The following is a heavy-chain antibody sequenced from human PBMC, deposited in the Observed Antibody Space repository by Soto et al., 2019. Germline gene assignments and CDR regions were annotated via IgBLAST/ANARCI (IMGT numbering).Heavy chain of an antibody. CDR2: ISAYNGNT. CDR1: GYTFTSYG. V-gene: IGHV1-18*01. D-gene: IGHD5-18*01. CDR3: ARDAYTAMTYYYYYYGMDV. J-gene: IGHJ6*02. Sequence: GASVKVSCKASGYTFTSYGISWVRQAPGQGLEWMGWISAYNGNTNYAQKLQGRVTMTTDTSTSTAYMELRSLRSDDTAVYYCARDAYTAMTYYYYYYGMDVWGQGTTVTV.